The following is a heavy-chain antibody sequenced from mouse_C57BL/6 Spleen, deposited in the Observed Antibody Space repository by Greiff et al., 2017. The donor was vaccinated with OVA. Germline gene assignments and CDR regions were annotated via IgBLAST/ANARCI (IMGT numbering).Heavy chain of an antibody. D-gene: IGHD2-5*01. Sequence: EVKLQESGPGLVKPSQSLSLTCSVTGYSITSGYYWNWIRQFPGNKLEWMGYISYDGSNNYNPSLKNRISITRDTSKNQFFLKLNSVTTEDTATYYCARAYSNWYFDVWGTGTTVTVSS. CDR3: ARAYSNWYFDV. CDR1: GYSITSGYY. CDR2: ISYDGSN. V-gene: IGHV3-6*01. J-gene: IGHJ1*03.